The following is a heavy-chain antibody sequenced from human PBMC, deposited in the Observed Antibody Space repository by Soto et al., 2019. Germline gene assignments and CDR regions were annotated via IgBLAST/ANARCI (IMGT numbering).Heavy chain of an antibody. CDR2: ISDNGSNT. CDR1: GFTFSSYG. V-gene: IGHV3-33*06. D-gene: IGHD2-15*01. Sequence: PGGSLRLFCAASGFTFSSYGMHWVRQAPGKGLEWVSAISDNGSNTYYADSVKGRFTISRDNSKNTLYLQMNSLRAEDTAVYYCAKDPVVVAAKSENWFDPWGQGTLVTVSS. CDR3: AKDPVVVAAKSENWFDP. J-gene: IGHJ5*02.